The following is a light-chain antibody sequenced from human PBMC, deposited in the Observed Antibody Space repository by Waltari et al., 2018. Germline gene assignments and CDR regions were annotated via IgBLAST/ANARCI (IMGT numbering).Light chain of an antibody. Sequence: QSVLTQPPSASGTPGQRVTISCSGSSSNLGSNPVYWYQHLPGTAPNPLIYGNSHRPSGVPARLSGSKSGTSAALAMSGLRSEDEADYYCAAWDNSLSAWVFGGGTKLTVL. CDR2: GNS. CDR3: AAWDNSLSAWV. J-gene: IGLJ3*02. V-gene: IGLV1-47*01. CDR1: SSNLGSNP.